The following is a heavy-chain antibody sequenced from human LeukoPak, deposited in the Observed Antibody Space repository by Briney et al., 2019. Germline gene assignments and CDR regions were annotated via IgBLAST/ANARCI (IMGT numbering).Heavy chain of an antibody. CDR1: GFTFSSYW. V-gene: IGHV3-7*01. Sequence: GGSLRLSCAASGFTFSSYWMSWVRQAPGKGLEWVANIKQDGSEKYYVDSVKGRFTISRGNAKNSLYLQMNSLRAEDTAVYYCTSLYSSGWTRDYWGQGTLVTVSS. CDR2: IKQDGSEK. J-gene: IGHJ4*02. CDR3: TSLYSSGWTRDY. D-gene: IGHD6-19*01.